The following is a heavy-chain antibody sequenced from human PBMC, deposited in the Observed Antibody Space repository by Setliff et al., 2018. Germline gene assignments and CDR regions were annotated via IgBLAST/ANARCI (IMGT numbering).Heavy chain of an antibody. D-gene: IGHD2-21*01. J-gene: IGHJ4*02. CDR1: GASLRSGSAY. V-gene: IGHV4-61*02. CDR3: ASQRLARYFES. Sequence: PSETLSLTCTVSGASLRSGSAYWGWLRQSAGKGLEWIGRVYTDGTTNYSPSLKSRVTISADTSKNHFSLRMTSVTAADTAVYYCASQRLARYFESWGQGSLVTVSS. CDR2: VYTDGTT.